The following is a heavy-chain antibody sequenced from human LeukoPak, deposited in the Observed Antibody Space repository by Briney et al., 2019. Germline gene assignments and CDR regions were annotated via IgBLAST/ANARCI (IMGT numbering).Heavy chain of an antibody. D-gene: IGHD3-22*01. CDR1: GFTVSSNY. CDR3: AKAYYYDSSGSH. J-gene: IGHJ4*02. Sequence: GGSLRLSCAASGFTVSSNYMSWVRQAPGKGLEWVSVIYSGGSTYYADSVKGRFTISRDNSKNTLYLQMNSLRAEETAVYYCAKAYYYDSSGSHWGQGTMVTVSS. CDR2: IYSGGST. V-gene: IGHV3-53*05.